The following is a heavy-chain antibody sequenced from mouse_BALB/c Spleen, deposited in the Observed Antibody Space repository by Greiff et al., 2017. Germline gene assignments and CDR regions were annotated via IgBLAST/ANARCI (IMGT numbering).Heavy chain of an antibody. Sequence: EVKLVESGGDLVKPGGSLKLSCAASGFTFSSYGMSWVRQTPDKRLEWVATISSGGSYTYYPDSVKGRFTISRDNAKNTLYLQMSSLKSEDTAMYYCARQYDYDGAMDYWGQGTSVTVSS. D-gene: IGHD2-4*01. CDR1: GFTFSSYG. V-gene: IGHV5-6*02. J-gene: IGHJ4*01. CDR3: ARQYDYDGAMDY. CDR2: ISSGGSYT.